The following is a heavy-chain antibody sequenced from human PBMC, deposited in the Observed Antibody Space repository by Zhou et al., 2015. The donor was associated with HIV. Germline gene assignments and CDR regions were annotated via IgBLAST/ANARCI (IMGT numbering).Heavy chain of an antibody. V-gene: IGHV3-74*01. CDR3: ARAGTDWILDS. Sequence: EVQLVESGGGLVQPGGSVNYSCTASRFTFSSYWMHWVRQTPGKGLVWVSRISDDGGTTNYADSVRGRFTISRDNAKSTLYLQMNSLRAEDTALYYCARAGTDWILDSWGQGTLVTVSS. CDR1: RFTFSSYW. J-gene: IGHJ4*02. CDR2: ISDDGGTT. D-gene: IGHD3-9*01.